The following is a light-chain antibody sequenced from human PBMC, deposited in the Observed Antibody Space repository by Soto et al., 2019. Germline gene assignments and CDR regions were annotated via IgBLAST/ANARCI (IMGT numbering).Light chain of an antibody. V-gene: IGLV1-36*01. CDR3: AAWDDSLNGPV. CDR2: YDD. J-gene: IGLJ2*01. CDR1: SSNIGNNA. Sequence: QSVLTQPPSVSEAPRQRVTISCSGSSSNIGNNAVNWYQQLPGKAPKLLIYYDDLLPSGVSDRFSGSKSGTSAYLAISGLQSEDEADYYCAAWDDSLNGPVFGGGPKLTV.